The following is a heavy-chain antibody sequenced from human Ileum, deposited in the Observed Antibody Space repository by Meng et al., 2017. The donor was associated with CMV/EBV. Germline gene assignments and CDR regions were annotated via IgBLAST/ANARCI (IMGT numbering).Heavy chain of an antibody. D-gene: IGHD4-23*01. J-gene: IGHJ4*02. CDR2: IKQDGSEK. CDR3: ARTLTARWYYFDY. CDR1: GLTFSNFW. Sequence: GGSLRLSCVASGLTFSNFWMTWVRQAPGKGLEWVANIKQDGSEKYYVDSVRGRFSISRDNAKNSLYLQMNSLRAEDTAVYYCARTLTARWYYFDYWGQGTLVTVSS. V-gene: IGHV3-7*01.